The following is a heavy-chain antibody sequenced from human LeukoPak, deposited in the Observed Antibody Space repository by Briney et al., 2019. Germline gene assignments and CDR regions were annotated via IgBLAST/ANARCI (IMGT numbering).Heavy chain of an antibody. V-gene: IGHV4-39*01. Sequence: SETLSLTCTVSGASISGGPYYWGWIRQPPGRGLEWIASISYSGTTYYSPSLKSRVTISGDTSRRQFSLRLGSVTAADTAIYYCAGHPEGKYSHGFHYFDSWGQGTLVTVSS. D-gene: IGHD5-18*01. CDR3: AGHPEGKYSHGFHYFDS. J-gene: IGHJ4*02. CDR2: ISYSGTT. CDR1: GASISGGPYY.